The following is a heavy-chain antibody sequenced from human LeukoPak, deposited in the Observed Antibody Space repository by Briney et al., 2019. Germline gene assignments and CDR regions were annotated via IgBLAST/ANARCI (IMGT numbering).Heavy chain of an antibody. V-gene: IGHV4-39*07. J-gene: IGHJ3*02. CDR1: GGSISSGTFF. Sequence: SETLSLTCRVSGGSISSGTFFWGWVRQPPGKGLDWIGNIYYNGNTYYNPSLKSRVTISLDTSKNQFSLKLTSVTAADTAVYYCARGLPPHDFWSGYYRTIGAFDIWGQGTMVTVSS. CDR2: IYYNGNT. D-gene: IGHD3-3*01. CDR3: ARGLPPHDFWSGYYRTIGAFDI.